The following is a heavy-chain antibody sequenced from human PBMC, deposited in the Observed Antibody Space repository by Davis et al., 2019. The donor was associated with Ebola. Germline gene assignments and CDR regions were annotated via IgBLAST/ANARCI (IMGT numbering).Heavy chain of an antibody. CDR3: ARAGFDEVLDY. V-gene: IGHV3-30*04. Sequence: PGGSLRLSCAASGFIFRNYAMHWVRQAPGKGLEWVAAVSPSERERFYADSVKGRFTISRDNSENTLYLQMNSLTADDTSVYYCARAGFDEVLDYWGQGTPVTVSS. CDR2: VSPSERER. J-gene: IGHJ4*02. CDR1: GFIFRNYA. D-gene: IGHD3-3*01.